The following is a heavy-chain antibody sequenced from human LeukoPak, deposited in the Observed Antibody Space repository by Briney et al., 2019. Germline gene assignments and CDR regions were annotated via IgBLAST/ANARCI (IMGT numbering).Heavy chain of an antibody. CDR2: LYHPDST. CDR1: GYPINNAYY. J-gene: IGHJ6*03. Sequence: PSETLSLTCGVSGYPINNAYYWVWIRQPPGKGLEWIGSLYHPDSTYYNPSLKSRVTLSVDTSRNQCSLRLSFVTAADSAVYYCARQYYSYFYFYLDLWGTGTTVTVSS. CDR3: ARQYYSYFYFYLDL. V-gene: IGHV4-38-2*01. D-gene: IGHD2/OR15-2a*01.